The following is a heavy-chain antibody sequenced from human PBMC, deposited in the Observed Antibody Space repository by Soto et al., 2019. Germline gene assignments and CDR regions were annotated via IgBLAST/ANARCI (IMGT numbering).Heavy chain of an antibody. J-gene: IGHJ6*02. CDR1: GFTFGDYA. V-gene: IGHV3-49*03. CDR3: TRDLSPGQYYYYGMDV. CDR2: IRSKAYGGTT. Sequence: GSLRLSCTASGFTFGDYAMSWFRQAPGKGLEWVGFIRSKAYGGTTEYAASVKGRFTISRDDSKSIAYLQMNSLKTEDTAVYYCTRDLSPGQYYYYGMDVWGQGTTVTVSS. D-gene: IGHD3-3*02.